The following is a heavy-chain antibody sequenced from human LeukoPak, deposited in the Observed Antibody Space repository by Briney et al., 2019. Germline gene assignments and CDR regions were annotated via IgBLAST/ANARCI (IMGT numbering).Heavy chain of an antibody. D-gene: IGHD6-13*01. J-gene: IGHJ4*02. CDR3: VARYSSSWYYFDY. Sequence: ASVKVSCKAAGYTFTSYAMNWVRQAPGQGLEWMGWINTNTGNPTYAQGFTGRFVFSLDTSVSTAYLQISSLKAEDTAVYYCVARYSSSWYYFDYWGQGTLVTVSS. V-gene: IGHV7-4-1*02. CDR2: INTNTGNP. CDR1: GYTFTSYA.